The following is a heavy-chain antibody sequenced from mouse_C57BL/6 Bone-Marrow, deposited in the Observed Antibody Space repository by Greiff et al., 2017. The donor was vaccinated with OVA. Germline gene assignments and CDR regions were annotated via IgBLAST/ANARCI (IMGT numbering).Heavy chain of an antibody. J-gene: IGHJ4*01. CDR1: GYTFTSYW. D-gene: IGHD2-1*01. CDR2: IYPSDSET. CDR3: ARGGNPYYYAMDY. V-gene: IGHV1-61*01. Sequence: QVQLQQPGAELVRPGSSVKLSCKASGYTFTSYWMDWVKQRPGQGLEWIGNIYPSDSETHYNQKFKDKATLTVDKSSSTAYMQLSSLTSEDSAVYYCARGGNPYYYAMDYWGQGTSVTVSS.